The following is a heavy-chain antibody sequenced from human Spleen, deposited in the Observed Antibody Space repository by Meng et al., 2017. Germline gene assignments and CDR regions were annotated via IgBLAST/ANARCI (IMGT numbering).Heavy chain of an antibody. J-gene: IGHJ4*01. CDR1: GGSISSGGYY. CDR3: ARVDSSGYFLDY. D-gene: IGHD3-22*01. Sequence: QVQLQESGPGLVKPSQTLSLTCTVSGGSISSGGYYWSWIRQHPGKGLEWIGYIHYSGSTYYNPSLKTRVSISVDTSKKQFSLQLSSVTAADTAVYYCARVDSSGYFLDYWGQGTLVTVSS. V-gene: IGHV4-31*03. CDR2: IHYSGST.